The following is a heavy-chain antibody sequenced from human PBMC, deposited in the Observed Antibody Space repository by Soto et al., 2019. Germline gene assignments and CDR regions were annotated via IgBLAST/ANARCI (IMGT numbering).Heavy chain of an antibody. J-gene: IGHJ6*02. CDR3: ATSGGVDGPEYYYYGMDV. CDR2: INPSGGST. Sequence: ASVKVSCKASGYTFTSYYMHWVRQAPGQGLEWMGIINPSGGSTSYAQKFRGRVTMTRDTSTSTVYMELSSLRSEDTAVYYCATSGGVDGPEYYYYGMDVWGQGTTVTLSS. V-gene: IGHV1-46*01. D-gene: IGHD2-15*01. CDR1: GYTFTSYY.